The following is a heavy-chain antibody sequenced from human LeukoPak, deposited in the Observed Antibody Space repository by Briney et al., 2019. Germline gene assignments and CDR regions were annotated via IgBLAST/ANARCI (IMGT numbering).Heavy chain of an antibody. CDR2: IGGSGGNT. CDR1: GFTFSSYA. J-gene: IGHJ4*02. V-gene: IGHV3-23*01. CDR3: AKEPRGYYYGSGSYLYYFDY. Sequence: GGSLRLSCAASGFTFSSYAVSWVRQAPGKGLEWVSAIGGSGGNTYYADSVKGRLTISRDNSKDTLYLQMNSLRAEDTAVYYCAKEPRGYYYGSGSYLYYFDYWGQGTLVTVSS. D-gene: IGHD3-10*01.